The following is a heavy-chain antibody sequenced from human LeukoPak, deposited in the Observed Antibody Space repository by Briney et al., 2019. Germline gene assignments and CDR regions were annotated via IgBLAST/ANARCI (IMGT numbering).Heavy chain of an antibody. CDR2: INHSGST. CDR3: ARGRGSSSWYRCYLDY. CDR1: GGSFSGYY. Sequence: SETLSLTCAVYGGSFSGYYWSWIRQPPGKGLEWIGEINHSGSTNYNPSLKSRVTISVDTSKNQFSLKLSSVTAADTAVYYCARGRGSSSWYRCYLDYWGQGTLVTVSS. V-gene: IGHV4-34*01. D-gene: IGHD6-13*01. J-gene: IGHJ4*02.